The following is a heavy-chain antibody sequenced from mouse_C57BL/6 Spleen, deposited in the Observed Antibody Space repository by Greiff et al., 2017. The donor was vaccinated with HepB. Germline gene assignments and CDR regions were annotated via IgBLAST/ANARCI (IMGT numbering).Heavy chain of an antibody. J-gene: IGHJ4*01. CDR3: ARQGYYVDYYAMDY. Sequence: QVQLQQPGAELVMPGASVKLSCKASGYTFTSYWMHWVKQRPGQGLEWIGEIDPSDSYTNYNQKFKGKSTLTVDKSSSTAYMQLSSLTSEDSAVYYCARQGYYVDYYAMDYWGQGTSVTVSS. CDR1: GYTFTSYW. CDR2: IDPSDSYT. V-gene: IGHV1-69*01. D-gene: IGHD2-3*01.